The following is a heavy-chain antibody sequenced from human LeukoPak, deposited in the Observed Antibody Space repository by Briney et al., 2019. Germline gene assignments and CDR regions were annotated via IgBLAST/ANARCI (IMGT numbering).Heavy chain of an antibody. CDR3: ARAGYSSSWDYYYYYGMDV. J-gene: IGHJ6*02. CDR1: GGSISSYY. D-gene: IGHD6-13*01. Sequence: SETLSLTCTVSGGSISSYYWSWIRQPPGEGLEWIGYIYYSGSTTYNPSLKSRVTISVDTSRNQYSLKLSSVTAADTAVYYCARAGYSSSWDYYYYYGMDVWGQGTTVTVSS. V-gene: IGHV4-59*01. CDR2: IYYSGST.